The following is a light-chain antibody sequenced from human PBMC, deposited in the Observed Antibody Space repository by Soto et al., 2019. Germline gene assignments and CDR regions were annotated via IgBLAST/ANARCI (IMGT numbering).Light chain of an antibody. V-gene: IGLV1-44*01. J-gene: IGLJ2*01. CDR2: GND. Sequence: QSVLTQPPSASGTPGQRVTISCSGSRSNIASNSVNWYQQLPGTAPRLLMYGNDQRPSGVPDRFAGSRSGTSASLAISGLQSEDEADYYCAAWDDSLNGVVFGGGTKLTVL. CDR1: RSNIASNS. CDR3: AAWDDSLNGVV.